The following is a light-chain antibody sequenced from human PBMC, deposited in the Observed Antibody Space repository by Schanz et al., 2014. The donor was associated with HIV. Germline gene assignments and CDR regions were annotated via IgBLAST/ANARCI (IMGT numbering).Light chain of an antibody. CDR3: QYFGNSGGT. CDR1: QTVSSN. Sequence: EIVLTQSPGTLSLSPGERATLSCRASQTVSSNLAWYQQKPGQAPRLLIFGASTRATGVPVRFSGSGSGTEFTLTISSLDAEDFAVYYCQYFGNSGGTFGGGTKVEIK. V-gene: IGKV3-20*01. J-gene: IGKJ4*01. CDR2: GAS.